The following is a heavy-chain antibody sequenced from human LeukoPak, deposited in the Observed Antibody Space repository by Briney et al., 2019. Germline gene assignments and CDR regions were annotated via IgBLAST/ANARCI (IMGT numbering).Heavy chain of an antibody. D-gene: IGHD3-10*01. J-gene: IGHJ6*02. CDR2: IYYSGNA. CDR1: GGSISSTSYY. CDR3: ARYPMGRFYGMDV. Sequence: SETLSLTCSVSGGSISSTSYYWGWIRQPPGKGLEWIGSIYYSGNAYYNPSLKSRVTISVDTSKNQFSLKLSSVTAADTAVYYCARYPMGRFYGMDVWGQGTTVTVSS. V-gene: IGHV4-39*01.